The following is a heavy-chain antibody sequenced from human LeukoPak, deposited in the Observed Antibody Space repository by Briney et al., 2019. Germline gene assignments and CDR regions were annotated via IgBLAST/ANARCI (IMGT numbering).Heavy chain of an antibody. CDR3: ARGGYDSSGFPRNWFDP. CDR2: IYHSGST. V-gene: IGHV4-34*01. J-gene: IGHJ5*02. Sequence: SETLSLTCAVYGGSFSGYYWSWIRQPPGKGLEWIGEIYHSGSTNYNPSLKSRVTISVDTSKNQFSLKLSSVTAADTAVYYCARGGYDSSGFPRNWFDPWGQGTLVTVSS. CDR1: GGSFSGYY. D-gene: IGHD3-22*01.